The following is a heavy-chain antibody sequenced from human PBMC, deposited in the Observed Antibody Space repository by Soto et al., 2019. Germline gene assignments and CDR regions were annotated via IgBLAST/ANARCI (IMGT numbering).Heavy chain of an antibody. J-gene: IGHJ5*02. CDR2: ISSSSTI. Sequence: GGSLRLSCAASGFTFSSYSMNWVRQAPGKGLEWVSYISSSSTIYYADSVKGRFTISRDNAKNSLYLQMNSLRAEDTAVYYCAREALLNWFDPWGQGTLVTVSS. V-gene: IGHV3-48*01. CDR1: GFTFSSYS. D-gene: IGHD2-15*01. CDR3: AREALLNWFDP.